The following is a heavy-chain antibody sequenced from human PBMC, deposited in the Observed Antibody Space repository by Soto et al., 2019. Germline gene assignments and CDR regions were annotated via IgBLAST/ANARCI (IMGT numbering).Heavy chain of an antibody. Sequence: QVQLVESGGGLVKPGGSLRLSCAASGFIFSDYYMSWVRQAPGKGLEWVSYISSTSSAIYYADSVKGRFTISRDNAKNSLYLQMNSLRAEDTAMYYCARDIGMATTSFDYWGQGTLVTVSS. J-gene: IGHJ4*02. CDR1: GFIFSDYY. CDR3: ARDIGMATTSFDY. V-gene: IGHV3-11*01. CDR2: ISSTSSAI. D-gene: IGHD5-12*01.